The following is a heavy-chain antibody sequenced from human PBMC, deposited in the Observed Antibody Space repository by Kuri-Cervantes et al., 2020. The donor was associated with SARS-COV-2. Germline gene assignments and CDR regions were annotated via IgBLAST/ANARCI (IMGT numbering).Heavy chain of an antibody. Sequence: GESLKISCAASGFTFSSYGMHWVRQAPGKGLEWVAFIRYDGSNKYYADSVKGRFTISRDHSKNTLYLQMNSLRAEDTAVYYCARDPNYYDSSANEGFDYWGQGTLVTVSS. J-gene: IGHJ4*02. CDR3: ARDPNYYDSSANEGFDY. CDR2: IRYDGSNK. V-gene: IGHV3-30*02. CDR1: GFTFSSYG. D-gene: IGHD3-22*01.